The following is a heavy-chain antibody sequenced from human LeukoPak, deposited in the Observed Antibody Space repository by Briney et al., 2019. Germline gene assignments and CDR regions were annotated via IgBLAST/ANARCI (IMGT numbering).Heavy chain of an antibody. CDR2: IYHSGST. CDR1: GGSFSGYY. V-gene: IGHV4-34*01. Sequence: SETLSLTCAVYGGSFSGYYWSWIRQPPGKWLEWIGEIYHSGSTNYNPSLKRRVTISVDTSKNQFSLKLSSVTAADTAVYYCAREEHCSSTSCYAGGFDPWGQGTLVTVSS. J-gene: IGHJ5*02. CDR3: AREEHCSSTSCYAGGFDP. D-gene: IGHD2-2*01.